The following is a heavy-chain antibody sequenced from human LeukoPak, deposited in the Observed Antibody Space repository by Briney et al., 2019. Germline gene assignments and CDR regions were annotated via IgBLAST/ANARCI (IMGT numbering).Heavy chain of an antibody. CDR2: VYYSEST. J-gene: IGHJ5*02. CDR1: GGSISSYN. CDR3: ARGTLNWFDP. D-gene: IGHD3/OR15-3a*01. Sequence: SETLSFTCTVSGGSISSYNWSWIRQPPGKGLAWSGNVYYSESTNYNPSLKSRVIISVDTSKNQFSLKVTSVTAADTAVYYCARGTLNWFDPWGQGTLVTVSS. V-gene: IGHV4-59*01.